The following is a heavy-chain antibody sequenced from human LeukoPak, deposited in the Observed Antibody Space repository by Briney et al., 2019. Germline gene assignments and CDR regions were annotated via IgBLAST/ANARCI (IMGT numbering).Heavy chain of an antibody. J-gene: IGHJ4*02. CDR1: GYTFSSYY. CDR2: INPSGGST. Sequence: APVKVSYKASGYTFSSYYMHWVRQAPGQGLEWMGIINPSGGSTSYAQKFQGRVTMTRDTSTSTVYMELSSLRSEDTAVYYCARVFGRATPAYGSYYFDYWGQGTLVTVSS. CDR3: ARVFGRATPAYGSYYFDY. V-gene: IGHV1-46*01. D-gene: IGHD2-15*01.